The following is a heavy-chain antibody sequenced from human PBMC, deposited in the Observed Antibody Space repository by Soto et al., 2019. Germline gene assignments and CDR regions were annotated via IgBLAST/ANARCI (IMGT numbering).Heavy chain of an antibody. CDR3: ARFTIVRGFDY. V-gene: IGHV4-59*01. CDR1: GGSISSYY. Sequence: SETLSLTCTVSGGSISSYYWSWSRQPPGKGLEWIGYIYYSGSTNYNPSLKSRVTISVDTSKNQFSLKLSSVTAADTAVYYCARFTIVRGFDYWGQGTLVTVSS. J-gene: IGHJ4*02. CDR2: IYYSGST. D-gene: IGHD3-16*01.